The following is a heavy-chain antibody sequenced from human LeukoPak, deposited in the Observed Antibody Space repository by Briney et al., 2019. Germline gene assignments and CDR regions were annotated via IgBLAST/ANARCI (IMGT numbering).Heavy chain of an antibody. CDR1: GGSISSDNYY. CDR3: ARSNWNLFDY. J-gene: IGHJ4*02. V-gene: IGHV4-30-4*08. D-gene: IGHD1-1*01. Sequence: PSETLSLTCTVSGGSISSDNYYWSWIRQPPGKGLEWIGYIYYSGSTYYNPSLKSRVTISVDTPKNQFSLKLTSVTAADTAVYYCARSNWNLFDYWGQGTLVTVSS. CDR2: IYYSGST.